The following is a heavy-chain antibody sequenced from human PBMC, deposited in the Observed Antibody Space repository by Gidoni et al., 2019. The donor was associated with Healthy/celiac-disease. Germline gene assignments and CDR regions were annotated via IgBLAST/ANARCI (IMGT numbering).Heavy chain of an antibody. Sequence: EVQLLESGGGWVEPGGARRVAGEASGVTFSSNAMTWVRQAPGKGLEGVASISGSGGSTYYADYAKGRFTISRDDAKNTLYLQMNSLRVEDTAVYYCAKDQELWVYWGQGTLVTVSS. J-gene: IGHJ4*02. CDR1: GVTFSSNA. D-gene: IGHD5-18*01. CDR2: ISGSGGST. CDR3: AKDQELWVY. V-gene: IGHV3-23*01.